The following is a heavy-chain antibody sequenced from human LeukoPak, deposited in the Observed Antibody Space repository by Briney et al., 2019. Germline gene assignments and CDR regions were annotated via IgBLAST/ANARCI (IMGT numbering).Heavy chain of an antibody. V-gene: IGHV4-38-2*02. Sequence: SETLSLTCTVSGYSISSDYYWGWIRQSPGKGLEWIGSIDHSGSTYDNPSFKSRVSISVDTSKNQFSLKLSSVTAADTAIYYCAREPYYYDSRGYWDWGQGTLVTVSS. CDR2: IDHSGST. D-gene: IGHD3-22*01. J-gene: IGHJ4*02. CDR1: GYSISSDYY. CDR3: AREPYYYDSRGYWD.